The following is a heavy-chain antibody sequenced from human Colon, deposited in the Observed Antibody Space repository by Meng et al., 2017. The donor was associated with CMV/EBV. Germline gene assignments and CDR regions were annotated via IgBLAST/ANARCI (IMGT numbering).Heavy chain of an antibody. CDR3: ARDATTGCFDR. CDR1: GYSFASDYY. CDR2: VYESGST. Sequence: SETLSLTCTVSGYSFASDYYWGWIRQSPTNGLEWIGSVYESGSTSYNPSFQGRVTLSVHKSKNQFSLMLSSVTAADSAVYYCARDATTGCFDRWGQGILVTVSS. D-gene: IGHD1-14*01. V-gene: IGHV4-38-2*02. J-gene: IGHJ5*02.